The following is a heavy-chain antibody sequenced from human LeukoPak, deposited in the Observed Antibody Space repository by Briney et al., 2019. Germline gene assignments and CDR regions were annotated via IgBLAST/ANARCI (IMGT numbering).Heavy chain of an antibody. J-gene: IGHJ6*02. V-gene: IGHV1-2*02. D-gene: IGHD3-10*01. Sequence: ASVKVSCKASGYTFTGYYMHSVRQAPGQGREWMGWINPNSGDTNYEQKFQGRVTMTRETSISTAYMELSRLRSGDTAIYYCARDGHYYGSGRDYGMDVWGQGTTVTVSS. CDR1: GYTFTGYY. CDR3: ARDGHYYGSGRDYGMDV. CDR2: INPNSGDT.